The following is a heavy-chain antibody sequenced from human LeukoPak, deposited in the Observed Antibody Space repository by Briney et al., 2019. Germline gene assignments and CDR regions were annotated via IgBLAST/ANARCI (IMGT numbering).Heavy chain of an antibody. V-gene: IGHV4-39*07. CDR2: IYHSGST. Sequence: SETLSLTCTVSGGSISSNSYYWGWIRQPPGKGLEWIGSIYHSGSTYYNPSLKSRVTISVDTSKNQFSLKLSSVTAADTAVYYCSRKRWFGELFLFDYWGQGTLVTVSS. D-gene: IGHD3-10*01. CDR3: SRKRWFGELFLFDY. CDR1: GGSISSNSYY. J-gene: IGHJ4*02.